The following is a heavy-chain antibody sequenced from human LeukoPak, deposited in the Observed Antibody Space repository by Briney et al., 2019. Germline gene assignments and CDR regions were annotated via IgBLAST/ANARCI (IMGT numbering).Heavy chain of an antibody. CDR3: ARKYCSGGDCYSNY. J-gene: IGHJ4*02. D-gene: IGHD2-15*01. CDR1: GGSISSSGYY. Sequence: PSETLSVTCAVSGGSISSSGYYWGWIRQPPGKGLEWIGSIYYGGSTYYNPSLKSRVTISVDTSKNQFSLKLSSVTAADTAMYYCARKYCSGGDCYSNYWGQGTLVTVSS. V-gene: IGHV4-39*01. CDR2: IYYGGST.